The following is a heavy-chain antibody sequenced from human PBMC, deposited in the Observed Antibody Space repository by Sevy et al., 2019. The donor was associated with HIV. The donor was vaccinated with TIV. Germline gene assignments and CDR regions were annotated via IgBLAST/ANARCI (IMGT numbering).Heavy chain of an antibody. D-gene: IGHD1-26*01. CDR3: AHSSGLYGYYYGMDV. Sequence: GILRLSCAASGVTFSSYGIHWVRQAPGKGLEWVAVISYDGSKKNHAESMKGRFTISRDNSKNTLYLEMSSLRPEDTAVYYCAHSSGLYGYYYGMDVWGQGTTVTVSS. CDR1: GVTFSSYG. J-gene: IGHJ6*02. CDR2: ISYDGSKK. V-gene: IGHV3-30*03.